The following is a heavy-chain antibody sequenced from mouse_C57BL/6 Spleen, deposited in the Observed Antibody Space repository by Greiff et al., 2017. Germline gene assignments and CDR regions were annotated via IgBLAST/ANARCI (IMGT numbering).Heavy chain of an antibody. Sequence: EVQLVESGGGLVKPGGSLKLSCAASGFTFSDYGMHWVRQAPEKGLEWVAYISSGSSDIYYADTVKGRFTISRDNAKNTLFLQMTSLRSEDTAMYYCARKNWDGRVYDFDYWGQGTTLTVSS. CDR1: GFTFSDYG. V-gene: IGHV5-17*01. CDR2: ISSGSSDI. J-gene: IGHJ2*01. D-gene: IGHD4-1*01. CDR3: ARKNWDGRVYDFDY.